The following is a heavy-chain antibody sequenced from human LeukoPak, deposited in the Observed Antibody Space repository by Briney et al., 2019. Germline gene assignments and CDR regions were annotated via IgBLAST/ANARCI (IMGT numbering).Heavy chain of an antibody. Sequence: PSETLSLTCTVSGGSISSGSYYWSWIRKPAGKGLEWIGRIYTSGSTNYNPSLKSRVTISVDTSKNQFSLKLSSVTAADTAMYYCARDIGWFGESSPNWFDPWGQGTLVTVSS. CDR1: GGSISSGSYY. D-gene: IGHD3-10*01. V-gene: IGHV4-61*02. CDR3: ARDIGWFGESSPNWFDP. J-gene: IGHJ5*02. CDR2: IYTSGST.